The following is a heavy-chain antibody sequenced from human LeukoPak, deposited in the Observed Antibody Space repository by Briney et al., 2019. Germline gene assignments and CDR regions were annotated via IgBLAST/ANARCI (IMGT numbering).Heavy chain of an antibody. CDR2: IYPGDSDT. CDR1: GYSFTSYW. J-gene: IGHJ4*02. Sequence: GESLKISCKGSGYSFTSYWIGWVRQMPGKGLEWMGIIYPGDSDTRYSPSFQGQVTISADKSIGTAYLRWSSLKASDTAMYYCARINYCDSSGYSYYFDYWGQGTLVTVSS. CDR3: ARINYCDSSGYSYYFDY. V-gene: IGHV5-51*01. D-gene: IGHD3-22*01.